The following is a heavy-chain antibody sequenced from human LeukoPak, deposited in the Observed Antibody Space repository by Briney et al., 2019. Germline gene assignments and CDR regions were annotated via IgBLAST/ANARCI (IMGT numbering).Heavy chain of an antibody. D-gene: IGHD6-13*01. CDR1: GGSISSSTCY. CDR2: IYNSGST. V-gene: IGHV4-39*01. Sequence: KASETLSLTCSVSGGSISSSTCYWGWIRQPPGKGLEWIGNIYNSGSTYYNPSLKSRVTISVDTSKNQFSLKLSSVTAADTAVYYCARQAYSSNLGWFDPWGQGTLVTVSS. J-gene: IGHJ5*02. CDR3: ARQAYSSNLGWFDP.